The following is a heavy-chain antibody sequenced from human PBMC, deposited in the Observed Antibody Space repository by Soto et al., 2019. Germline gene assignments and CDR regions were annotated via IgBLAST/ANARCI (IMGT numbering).Heavy chain of an antibody. CDR3: ARGKRQYCTATYCYGATYWLDY. D-gene: IGHD2-2*01. CDR1: GGSFSGYY. Sequence: QVQLQQWGAGLLKPSETLSLTCAVSGGSFSGYYWSWIRQTPGKGLEWIGEIIHSGTTNHNPSLESRVTISVDTSRNQFSLSLNSVPAADTAVYYCARGKRQYCTATYCYGATYWLDYWGQGTLVTVSS. CDR2: IIHSGTT. V-gene: IGHV4-34*01. J-gene: IGHJ4*02.